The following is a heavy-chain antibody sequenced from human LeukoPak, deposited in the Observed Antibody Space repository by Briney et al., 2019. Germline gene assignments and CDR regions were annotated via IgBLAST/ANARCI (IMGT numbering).Heavy chain of an antibody. CDR3: ARGHTAVTRHFDF. J-gene: IGHJ4*02. CDR1: GFTFTTYS. Sequence: GGSLRLSCEASGFTFTTYSMTWVRQAPGKGLEWVSIISSGSSAIFSADALKGRFTIFRDDAKNLLYLAMNSLRAEDTAVYYCARGHTAVTRHFDFWGQGTLVTVSS. V-gene: IGHV3-21*01. CDR2: ISSGSSAI. D-gene: IGHD4-17*01.